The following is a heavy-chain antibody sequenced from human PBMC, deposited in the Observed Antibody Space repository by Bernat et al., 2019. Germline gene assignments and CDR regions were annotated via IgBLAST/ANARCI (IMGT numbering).Heavy chain of an antibody. V-gene: IGHV3-30-3*01. CDR1: GFTFSSYA. Sequence: QVQLVESGGGVVQPGRSLRLSCAASGFTFSSYAMHWVRQAPGKGLEWVAVISYDGTNKYHADSVRGRCTISRDNSKNTLYLQMNSLSAEDTAVYYCARDLDTAMGIYYYYYGMDVWGQGTTVTVSS. CDR3: ARDLDTAMGIYYYYYGMDV. D-gene: IGHD5-18*01. CDR2: ISYDGTNK. J-gene: IGHJ6*02.